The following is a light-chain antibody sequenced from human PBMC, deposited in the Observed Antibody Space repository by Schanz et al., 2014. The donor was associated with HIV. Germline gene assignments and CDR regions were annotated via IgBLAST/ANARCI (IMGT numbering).Light chain of an antibody. CDR1: SGHRTYA. CDR3: ETWDSNTRV. J-gene: IGLJ3*02. V-gene: IGLV4-69*01. Sequence: QLVLTQSPSASASLEASVKLTCTLDSGHRTYAIAWHQQQPEKGPRYLMKLNSDGSHTKGDGIPDRFSGSSSGADRYLTISNLQSEDEADYYCETWDSNTRVFGGGTKLTVL. CDR2: LNSDGSH.